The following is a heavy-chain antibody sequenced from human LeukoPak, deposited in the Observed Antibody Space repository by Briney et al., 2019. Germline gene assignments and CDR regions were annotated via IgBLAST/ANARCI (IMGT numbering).Heavy chain of an antibody. Sequence: GGSMRLSCAASGFPFTTCWMNWVRQPVGRGLGWGANKKQDGSKRYYMAFLKGRSTISGDNAKNSLYRQMNRLRAEGMAVYYCARGRVAGTVSGWVVSWGQGTLVTVSS. J-gene: IGHJ5*01. D-gene: IGHD1-7*01. CDR2: KKQDGSKR. CDR3: ARGRVAGTVSGWVVS. V-gene: IGHV3-7*01. CDR1: GFPFTTCW.